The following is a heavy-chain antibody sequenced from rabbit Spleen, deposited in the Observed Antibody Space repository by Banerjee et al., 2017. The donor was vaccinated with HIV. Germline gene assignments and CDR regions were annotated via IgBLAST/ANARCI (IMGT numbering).Heavy chain of an antibody. D-gene: IGHD4-1*01. Sequence: QQQLEESGGGLVKPEGSLTLTCIASGIDFSSGYYICWVRQAPGKGLEWIGCIYTGSGNTYYASWAKGRFTISKPSSTTVTLQMTSLTAADTATYFCATNHYTGDFNLWGPGTLVPVS. J-gene: IGHJ4*01. CDR1: GIDFSSGYY. CDR3: ATNHYTGDFNL. V-gene: IGHV1S45*01. CDR2: IYTGSGNT.